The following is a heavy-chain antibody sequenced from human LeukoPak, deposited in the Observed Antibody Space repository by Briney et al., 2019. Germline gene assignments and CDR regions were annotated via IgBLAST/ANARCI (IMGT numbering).Heavy chain of an antibody. V-gene: IGHV4-31*03. CDR3: AGPSRFFGYGMDV. J-gene: IGHJ6*02. CDR2: TYYSGST. Sequence: SQTLSLTCTVSGGSISSGGYYWSWIRQHPGKGLEWIGYTYYSGSTYYTPSLKIRVTISVDTSKNHFSLQLSSVTAADTAVYYCAGPSRFFGYGMDVWGQGTTVTVSS. CDR1: GGSISSGGYY. D-gene: IGHD3-3*01.